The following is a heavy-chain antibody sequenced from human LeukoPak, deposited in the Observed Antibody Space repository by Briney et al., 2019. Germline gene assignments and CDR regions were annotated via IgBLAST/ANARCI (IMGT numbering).Heavy chain of an antibody. CDR1: GYTFTSYG. J-gene: IGHJ3*02. D-gene: IGHD1-26*01. CDR3: AREGGGDSGSYYHPRGYDAFDI. V-gene: IGHV1-2*06. CDR2: INPNSGGT. Sequence: ASVKVSCKASGYTFTSYGISWVRQAPGQGLEWMGRINPNSGGTNYAQNFQGRVTMTRDTSISTAYMELSRLRSDDTAVYYCAREGGGDSGSYYHPRGYDAFDIWGQGTMVTVSS.